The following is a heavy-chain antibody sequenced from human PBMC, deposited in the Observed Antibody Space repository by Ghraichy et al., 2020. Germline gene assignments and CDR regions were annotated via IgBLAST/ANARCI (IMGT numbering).Heavy chain of an antibody. CDR3: VICSSTSCYYAFDI. V-gene: IGHV3-74*01. J-gene: IGHJ3*02. Sequence: GGSLRLSCAASGFTFSSYWMHWVRRAPGKGLVWVSRINSDGSSTSYADSVKGRFTISRDNAKNTLHLQMNSLRVEDTAVYYCVICSSTSCYYAFDIWGQGIMVTVSS. CDR1: GFTFSSYW. CDR2: INSDGSST. D-gene: IGHD2-2*01.